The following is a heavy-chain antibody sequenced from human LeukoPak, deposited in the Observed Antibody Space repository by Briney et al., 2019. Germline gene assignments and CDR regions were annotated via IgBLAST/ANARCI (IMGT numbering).Heavy chain of an antibody. CDR3: VSIGDSSGYSSDY. CDR1: GGSFSGYY. Sequence: SETLSLTCAVYGGSFSGYYWSWIRQPPGKGLEWIGEINHSGSTNYNPSLKSRVTISVDTSKNQFSLKLSSVTAADTAVYYRVSIGDSSGYSSDYWGQGTLVTVSS. J-gene: IGHJ4*02. D-gene: IGHD3-22*01. V-gene: IGHV4-34*01. CDR2: INHSGST.